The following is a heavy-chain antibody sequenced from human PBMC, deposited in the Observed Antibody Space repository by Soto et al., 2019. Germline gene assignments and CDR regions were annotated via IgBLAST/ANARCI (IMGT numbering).Heavy chain of an antibody. CDR1: GFTFSSYS. D-gene: IGHD3-9*01. V-gene: IGHV3-21*01. Sequence: PGGSLRLSCAASGFTFSSYSMNWVRQAPGKGLGWVSSISSSSSYIYYADSVKGRFTISRDNAKNSLYLQMNSLRAEDTAVYYCARDYEGSHYDILTGYYVHYYYYMDVWGKGTTVTVSS. CDR3: ARDYEGSHYDILTGYYVHYYYYMDV. CDR2: ISSSSSYI. J-gene: IGHJ6*03.